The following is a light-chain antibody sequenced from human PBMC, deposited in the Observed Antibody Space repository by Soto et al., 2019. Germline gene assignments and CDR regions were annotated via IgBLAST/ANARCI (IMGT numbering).Light chain of an antibody. V-gene: IGKV3D-20*02. Sequence: EIVLTQSPGTLSLSPGERATLSCRASQSVSNTYLAWYQQKPGQAPRLLIYDASSRATGIPDRFSGSGSGTDFTLTISRLGPEDFAVYYCQRYNNWPLTFGGGTKVESK. CDR2: DAS. J-gene: IGKJ4*01. CDR1: QSVSNTY. CDR3: QRYNNWPLT.